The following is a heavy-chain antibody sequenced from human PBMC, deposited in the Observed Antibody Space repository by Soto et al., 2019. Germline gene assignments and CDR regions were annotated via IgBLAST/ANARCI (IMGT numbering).Heavy chain of an antibody. CDR3: ARGWYHDSSGYYYGYYFDY. J-gene: IGHJ4*02. CDR2: INAGNGNT. D-gene: IGHD3-22*01. V-gene: IGHV1-3*01. CDR1: GYTFTSYA. Sequence: ASVKVSFKASGYTFTSYAMHWVRQAPGQRLEWMGWINAGNGNTKYSQKFQGRVTLTRDTSASTAYMELSSLRAEDTAVYYCARGWYHDSSGYYYGYYFDYWGQGTLVTVSS.